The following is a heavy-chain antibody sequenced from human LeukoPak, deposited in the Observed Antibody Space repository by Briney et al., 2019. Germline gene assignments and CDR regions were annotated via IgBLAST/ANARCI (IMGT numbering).Heavy chain of an antibody. V-gene: IGHV3-21*01. CDR1: GFTFSSYS. D-gene: IGHD2-8*01. CDR2: ISSSSSYI. CDR3: ARDCTNGVCFRFDP. J-gene: IGHJ5*02. Sequence: GGSLRLSCAASGFTFSSYSMIWVRQAPGKGLEWVSSISSSSSYIYYADSVKGRFTISRDNAKNSLYLQMNSLRAEDTAVYYCARDCTNGVCFRFDPWGQGTLVTVSS.